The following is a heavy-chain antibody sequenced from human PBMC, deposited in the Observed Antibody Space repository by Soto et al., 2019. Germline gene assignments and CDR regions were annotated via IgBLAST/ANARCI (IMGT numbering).Heavy chain of an antibody. D-gene: IGHD2-2*01. CDR1: GFMFSSYT. CDR2: VSFRGDI. Sequence: EVQLVESGGGLVKPGGSLRLSCTASGFMFSSYTMNWVRQAPGKGLEWDSSVSFRGDIYYADSLEGRFTISRDDAKNALYLQMISLRAECTAVYYCARACSSTSCYYYWGEGALMTVSS. CDR3: ARACSSTSCYYY. V-gene: IGHV3-21*01. J-gene: IGHJ4*02.